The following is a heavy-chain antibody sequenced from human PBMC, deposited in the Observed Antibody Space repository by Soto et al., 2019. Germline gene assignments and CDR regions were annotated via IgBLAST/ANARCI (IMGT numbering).Heavy chain of an antibody. V-gene: IGHV3-23*01. CDR1: GFTFSSYA. CDR3: AKVKVRGVIITRVFDY. CDR2: ISGSGGST. Sequence: GGSLRLSCAASGFTFSSYAMSWVRQAPGKGLEWVSAISGSGGSTYYADSVQGRFTISRDNSKNTLYLQMNSLRAEDTAVYYCAKVKVRGVIITRVFDYWGQGTLVTVSS. D-gene: IGHD3-10*01. J-gene: IGHJ4*02.